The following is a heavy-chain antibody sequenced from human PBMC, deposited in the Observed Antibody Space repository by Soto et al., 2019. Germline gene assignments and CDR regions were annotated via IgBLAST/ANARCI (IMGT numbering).Heavy chain of an antibody. Sequence: GESLKISCKGSGYSFTSYWISWVRQMPGKGLEWMGRIDPSDSYTNYSPSFQGHVTFSADKPISTAYLQWSSLKASDAAMYYCARLLSYYDSSGYTYYFDYWGQGTLVTVSS. V-gene: IGHV5-10-1*01. D-gene: IGHD3-22*01. CDR2: IDPSDSYT. CDR3: ARLLSYYDSSGYTYYFDY. CDR1: GYSFTSYW. J-gene: IGHJ4*02.